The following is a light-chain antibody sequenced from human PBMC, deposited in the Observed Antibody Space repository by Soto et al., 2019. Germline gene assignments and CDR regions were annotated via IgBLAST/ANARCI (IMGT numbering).Light chain of an antibody. V-gene: IGLV2-8*01. Sequence: QSVLTQPPSASGSPGQSVTISCTETSSDVGGNKFVSWYQQHPGKAPRLIIYEVNRRPSGVPDRFSGSKSGNTASLTVSGLQDEDEADYYCSSFGGSNDVLFGGGTQLTVL. CDR2: EVN. J-gene: IGLJ2*01. CDR3: SSFGGSNDVL. CDR1: SSDVGGNKF.